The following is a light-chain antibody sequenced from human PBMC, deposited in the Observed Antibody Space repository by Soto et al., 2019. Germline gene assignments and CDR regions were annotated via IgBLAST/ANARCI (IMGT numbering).Light chain of an antibody. V-gene: IGKV3-15*01. CDR1: QSVSSN. CDR3: QQYSNWPPVLT. J-gene: IGKJ4*01. CDR2: GAS. Sequence: EIVMTQSPATLSVSPGERATLSCRASQSVSSNLAWYQQKPGQAPRLLIYGASTRATGVPARFSGSGSGTEFTLTISSLQSEDFAIYYCQQYSNWPPVLTFGGGTKVDIK.